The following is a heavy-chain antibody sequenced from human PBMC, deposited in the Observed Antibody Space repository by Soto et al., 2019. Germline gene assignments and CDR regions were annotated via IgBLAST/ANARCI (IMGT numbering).Heavy chain of an antibody. CDR1: GGSISYSY. CDR3: ARQPPATAAFDI. V-gene: IGHV4-59*08. D-gene: IGHD5-12*01. J-gene: IGHJ3*02. Sequence: QVQLQESGPGLVKPSETLSLTCTVSGGSISYSYWSWIRQSPGEGLEWIGYIHNNGESNYNPSLKSRVTMSLHTSQDQVSLNLTSVTAADTAVYYCARQPPATAAFDIWGQGTIVTVSS. CDR2: IHNNGES.